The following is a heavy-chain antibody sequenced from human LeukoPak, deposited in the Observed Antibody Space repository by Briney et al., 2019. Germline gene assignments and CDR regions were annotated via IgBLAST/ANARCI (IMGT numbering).Heavy chain of an antibody. CDR1: GYTFTSYD. CDR2: MNPNSGNT. CDR3: ARGRRSSSTVSDY. J-gene: IGHJ4*02. D-gene: IGHD6-6*01. Sequence: ASVKVSCKASGYTFTSYDINWVRQAPGQGLEWMGWMNPNSGNTGYAQKFQGRVTITRNTSISTAYMELSSLRSEDTAVYYCARGRRSSSTVSDYWGQGTLVTVSS. V-gene: IGHV1-8*03.